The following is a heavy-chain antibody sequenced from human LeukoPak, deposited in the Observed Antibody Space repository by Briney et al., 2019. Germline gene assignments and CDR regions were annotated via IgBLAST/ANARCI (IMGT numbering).Heavy chain of an antibody. D-gene: IGHD1-26*01. V-gene: IGHV4-59*01. J-gene: IGHJ4*02. CDR1: VGSISTYY. Sequence: SETLSLTCSVFVGSISTYYWTWIRQPPGKGLECIGYVSYSGSTIYTPSLKSRVTISVDTSKNQFSLNLTSVTAADTAVYYCARDGGGGAAGYWGQGTLVTVSS. CDR3: ARDGGGGAAGY. CDR2: VSYSGST.